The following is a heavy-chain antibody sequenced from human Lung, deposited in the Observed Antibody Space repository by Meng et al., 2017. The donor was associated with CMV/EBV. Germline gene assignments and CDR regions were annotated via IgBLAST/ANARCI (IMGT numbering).Heavy chain of an antibody. V-gene: IGHV3-74*01. CDR1: GFTFSNYW. Sequence: VLLVESGGGLVQPGGSLRLSCAASGFTFSNYWMHWVRQAPGKGLVWVSRINSDGSSTTYADSVKGRFTISRDNAKNTLHLQMNSLRVEDTAVYYCARGLYTASSGTTYYWGQGTLVTVSS. CDR2: INSDGSST. J-gene: IGHJ4*02. D-gene: IGHD2-2*02. CDR3: ARGLYTASSGTTYY.